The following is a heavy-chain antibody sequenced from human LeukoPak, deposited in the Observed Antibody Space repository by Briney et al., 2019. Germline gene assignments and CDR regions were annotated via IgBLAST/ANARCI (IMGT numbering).Heavy chain of an antibody. J-gene: IGHJ3*02. CDR2: IYTSGST. Sequence: SETLSLTCTVSGGSISSGSYYWSWIRQPAGKGLEWIGRIYTSGSTNYKPSLKSRVTISVDTSKNQFSLKLSSLTAADTAVYYCARMGDILTGTHDAFDIWGQGTMVTVSS. CDR3: ARMGDILTGTHDAFDI. D-gene: IGHD3-9*01. CDR1: GGSISSGSYY. V-gene: IGHV4-61*02.